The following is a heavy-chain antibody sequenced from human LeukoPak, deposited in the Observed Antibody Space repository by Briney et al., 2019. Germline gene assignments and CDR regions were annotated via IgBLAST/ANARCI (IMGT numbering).Heavy chain of an antibody. J-gene: IGHJ3*02. CDR2: IYYSGST. Sequence: PSQTLSLTCTVSGGSISSGGYYWSWIRQHPGKGLEWIGYIYYSGSTYYNPSLKSRVTISVDTSKNQFSLKLSSVTAADTAVYYCARSYSSSLGVAFDIWGQGTMVTVSS. V-gene: IGHV4-31*03. CDR3: ARSYSSSLGVAFDI. CDR1: GGSISSGGYY. D-gene: IGHD6-13*01.